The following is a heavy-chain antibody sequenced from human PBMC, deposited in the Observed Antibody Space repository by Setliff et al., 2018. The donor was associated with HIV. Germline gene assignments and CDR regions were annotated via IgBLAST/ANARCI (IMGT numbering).Heavy chain of an antibody. Sequence: SETLSLTCTVSGGPFSSTSWSWIRQFPGQGLEWIGYIYYNVNNNYNPSLKSRVSISVDTSKNQFSLRLSSVTAADTAVYYCTRGGSMTTLTTWGQGTLVTVSS. D-gene: IGHD4-4*01. CDR2: IYYNVNN. J-gene: IGHJ4*02. CDR3: TRGGSMTTLTT. CDR1: GGPFSSTS. V-gene: IGHV4-59*01.